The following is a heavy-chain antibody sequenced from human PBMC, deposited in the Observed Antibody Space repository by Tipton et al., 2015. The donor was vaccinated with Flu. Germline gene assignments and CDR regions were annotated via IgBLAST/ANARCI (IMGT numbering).Heavy chain of an antibody. D-gene: IGHD2-15*01. CDR2: IHTSGTT. CDR3: AGLGKASLLRATRWFDP. CDR1: GASISSYY. V-gene: IGHV4-4*07. Sequence: TLSLTCTVSGASISSYYWSWIRQPAGKGLEWIGQIHTSGTTNYNPSLKSRVTMSVDTSKNQFSLKVTSVTAADTAVYYCAGLGKASLLRATRWFDPWGQGTPVTVSS. J-gene: IGHJ5*02.